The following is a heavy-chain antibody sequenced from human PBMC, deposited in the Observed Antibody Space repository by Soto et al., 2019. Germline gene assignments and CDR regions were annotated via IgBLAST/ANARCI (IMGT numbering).Heavy chain of an antibody. Sequence: GGSLRLSFAASGFPFSTSAMNWVRQAPGKGLEWVAVIGGTSDGAYYAPSVKGRFTSSRDNSKNTLYLQMNSLLAEDTAVYYCGKYSGSYTAYNGMNXWGQGTTVTVS. CDR3: GKYSGSYTAYNGMNX. J-gene: IGHJ6*02. V-gene: IGHV3-23*01. CDR1: GFPFSTSA. D-gene: IGHD1-26*01. CDR2: IGGTSDGA.